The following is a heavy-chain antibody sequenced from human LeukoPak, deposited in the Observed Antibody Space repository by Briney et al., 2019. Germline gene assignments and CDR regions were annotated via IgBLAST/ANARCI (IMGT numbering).Heavy chain of an antibody. Sequence: GASVKVSCKASGYTFTGYYMHWVRQAPGQGLEWMGWINPNSGGTNYAQKFQGRVTMTRDTSISTAYMELSRLRSDDTAVYYCARGEDQGLGSSGYSVYWGQGTLVTVSS. CDR1: GYTFTGYY. V-gene: IGHV1-2*02. D-gene: IGHD3-22*01. CDR3: ARGEDQGLGSSGYSVY. CDR2: INPNSGGT. J-gene: IGHJ4*02.